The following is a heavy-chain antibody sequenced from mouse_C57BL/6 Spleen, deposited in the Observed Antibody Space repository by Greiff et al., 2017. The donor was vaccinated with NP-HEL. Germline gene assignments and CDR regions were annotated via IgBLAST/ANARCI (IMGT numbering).Heavy chain of an antibody. CDR2: IDPSDSYT. Sequence: QVQLQQPGAELVRPGTSVKLSCKASGYTFTSYWMHWVKQRPGPGLEWIGVIDPSDSYTNYNQKFKGKATLTVDKSSSTAYMQLSSLTSEDSAVYYCARGVVATNYYAMDYWGQGTSVTVSS. CDR1: GYTFTSYW. D-gene: IGHD1-1*01. J-gene: IGHJ4*01. V-gene: IGHV1-59*01. CDR3: ARGVVATNYYAMDY.